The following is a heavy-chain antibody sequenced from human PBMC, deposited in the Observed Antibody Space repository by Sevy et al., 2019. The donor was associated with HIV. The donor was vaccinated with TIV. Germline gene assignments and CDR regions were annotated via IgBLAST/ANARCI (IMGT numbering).Heavy chain of an antibody. CDR2: ISNSGTTI. D-gene: IGHD4-17*01. J-gene: IGHJ4*02. CDR1: GFSFSSYE. CDR3: ARDLPPSATTVPHFDC. Sequence: GGSLRLSCAASGFSFSSYEMNWVHQAPGKGLEWVSYISNSGTTISYSDSVRGRFTISRDNARNLLYLQMNSLRAEDTAVYFCARDLPPSATTVPHFDCWGQGTLVTVSS. V-gene: IGHV3-48*03.